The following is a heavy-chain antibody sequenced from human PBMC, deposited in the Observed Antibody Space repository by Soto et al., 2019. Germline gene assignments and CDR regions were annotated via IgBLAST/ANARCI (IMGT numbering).Heavy chain of an antibody. Sequence: EVQLVESGGGLVQPGGSLRLSCLASEFTFNTYWMNWVRQAPGRGLEWVANIKDDGSEENYVDSVKGRFTISRDNAKNSLSLQMNSLRGEDTAVYFCARDWGTPGRGSAVGYYYHYGMDVWGQGITVTVSS. V-gene: IGHV3-7*05. J-gene: IGHJ6*02. CDR2: IKDDGSEE. D-gene: IGHD6-19*01. CDR3: ARDWGTPGRGSAVGYYYHYGMDV. CDR1: EFTFNTYW.